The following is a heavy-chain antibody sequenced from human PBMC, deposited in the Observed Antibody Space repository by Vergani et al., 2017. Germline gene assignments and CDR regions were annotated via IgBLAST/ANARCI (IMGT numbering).Heavy chain of an antibody. J-gene: IGHJ3*02. CDR3: ARDKGKYSSCAFDI. D-gene: IGHD6-6*01. CDR1: GGSISSSSYY. Sequence: QLQLQESGPGLVKPSETLSLTCTVSGGSISSSSYYWGWIRQPPGKGLEWIGYIYYSGSTYYNPSLKSRVTISVDTSKNQFSLKLSSVTAADTAVYYCARDKGKYSSCAFDIWGQGTMVTVSS. V-gene: IGHV4-31*03. CDR2: IYYSGST.